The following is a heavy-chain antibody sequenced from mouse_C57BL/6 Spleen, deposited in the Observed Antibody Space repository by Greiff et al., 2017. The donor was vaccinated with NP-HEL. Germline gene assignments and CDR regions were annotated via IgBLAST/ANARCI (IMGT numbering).Heavy chain of an antibody. D-gene: IGHD2-4*01. V-gene: IGHV5-9-1*02. Sequence: EVKLQESGEGLVKPGGSLKLSCAASGFTFSSYAMSWVRQTPEKRLEWVAYISSGGDYIYYADTVKGRFTISRDNARNTLYLQMSSLKSEDTAMYYCTRDGGDYDEGYFDVWGTGTTVTVSS. CDR2: ISSGGDYI. CDR1: GFTFSSYA. J-gene: IGHJ1*03. CDR3: TRDGGDYDEGYFDV.